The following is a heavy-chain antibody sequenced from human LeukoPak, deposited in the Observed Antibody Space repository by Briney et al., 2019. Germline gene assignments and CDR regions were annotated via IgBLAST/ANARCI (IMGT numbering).Heavy chain of an antibody. V-gene: IGHV4-59*01. CDR1: GGSISSYY. D-gene: IGHD1-26*01. CDR3: ARGWELLDD. J-gene: IGHJ4*02. CDR2: IYYSGST. Sequence: SETLSLTCTVSGGSISSYYWSWVRQPPGEGLEWIGYIYYSGSTNYNPSLKSRVTISVDTSKSQFSLKLSSVTAADTAVYYCARGWELLDDWGQGTLATVSS.